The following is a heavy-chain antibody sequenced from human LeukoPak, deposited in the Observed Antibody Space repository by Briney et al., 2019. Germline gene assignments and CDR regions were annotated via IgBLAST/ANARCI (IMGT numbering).Heavy chain of an antibody. D-gene: IGHD5-18*01. J-gene: IGHJ3*02. Sequence: TGGSLRLSCAASGFTVSSDYMSWVRQAPGKGLEWVSVIYSGGSTYYADSVKGRFTISRDNSKNTLYLQMNSLRAEDTAVYYCARDNGYSYGLKAFDIWGQGTMVTVSS. CDR1: GFTVSSDY. CDR2: IYSGGST. CDR3: ARDNGYSYGLKAFDI. V-gene: IGHV3-66*02.